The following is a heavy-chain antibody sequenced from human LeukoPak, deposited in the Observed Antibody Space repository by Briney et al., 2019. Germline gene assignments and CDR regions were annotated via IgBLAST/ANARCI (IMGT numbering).Heavy chain of an antibody. V-gene: IGHV3-23*01. CDR2: ISGSGGST. J-gene: IGHJ4*02. CDR1: GFTFSSYA. CDR3: AKAGAMIVVVIPADY. D-gene: IGHD3-22*01. Sequence: GGSLRLSCAASGFTFSSYAMSWVRQAPGKGLEWVSSISGSGGSTYYADSVKGRFTTSRDNSKNTLYLQMNSLRAEDTAVYYCAKAGAMIVVVIPADYWGQGTLVTVSS.